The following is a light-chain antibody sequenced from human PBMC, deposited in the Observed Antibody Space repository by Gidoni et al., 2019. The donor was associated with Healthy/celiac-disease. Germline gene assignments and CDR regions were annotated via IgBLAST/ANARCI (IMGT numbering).Light chain of an antibody. J-gene: IGKJ3*01. CDR2: WAS. V-gene: IGKV4-1*01. CDR1: QSVLYSSNNKNY. CDR3: RQYYSTPLT. Sequence: DIVMTQSPDSLAVSLGERATINCKSSQSVLYSSNNKNYLAWYQQKPGQPPKLLIYWASTRDSGVPDRFSGSGSVTDFTLTISSLQAEDVAVYYCRQYYSTPLTFGPGTKVDIK.